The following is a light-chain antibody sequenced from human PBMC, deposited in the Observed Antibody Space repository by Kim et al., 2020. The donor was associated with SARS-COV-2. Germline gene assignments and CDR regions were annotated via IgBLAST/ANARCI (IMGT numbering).Light chain of an antibody. CDR1: DIGRQS. CDR2: YDS. CDR3: QIWDNGSDHVF. J-gene: IGLJ2*01. V-gene: IGLV3-21*04. Sequence: APGETARLTCGGTDIGRQSVFWYQQKPGQAPVLVMSYDSDRASGIPERFSGSKSENTAALTVSRVEAGDEADYYCQIWDNGSDHVFFGGGTQLTV.